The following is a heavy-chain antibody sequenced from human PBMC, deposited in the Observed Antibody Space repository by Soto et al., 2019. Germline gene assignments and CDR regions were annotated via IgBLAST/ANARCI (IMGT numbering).Heavy chain of an antibody. Sequence: SVKVSCKASGGTFSSYTISWVRQAPGQGLEWMGRIIPILGIANYAQKFQGRVTITADKSTSTAYMELSSLRSEDTAVYYCARSVQNAEIYYYYYMDVWGKGTTVTVSS. CDR3: ARSVQNAEIYYYYYMDV. V-gene: IGHV1-69*02. J-gene: IGHJ6*03. CDR1: GGTFSSYT. CDR2: IIPILGIA.